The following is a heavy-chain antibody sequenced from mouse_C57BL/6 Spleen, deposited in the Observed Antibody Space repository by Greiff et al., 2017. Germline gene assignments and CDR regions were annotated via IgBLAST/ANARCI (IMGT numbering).Heavy chain of an antibody. V-gene: IGHV1-64*01. CDR3: AALPLYYGSSYDWYFDV. CDR2: IHPNSGST. Sequence: QVQLQQPGAELVKPGASVKLSRKASGYTFTSYWMHWVKQRPGQGLEWIGMIHPNSGSTNYNEKFKSKATLTVDKSSSTAYMQLSSLTSEDSAVYYCAALPLYYGSSYDWYFDVWGTGTTVTVSS. CDR1: GYTFTSYW. D-gene: IGHD1-1*01. J-gene: IGHJ1*03.